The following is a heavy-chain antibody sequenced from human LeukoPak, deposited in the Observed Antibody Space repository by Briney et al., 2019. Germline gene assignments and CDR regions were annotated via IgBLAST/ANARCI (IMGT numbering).Heavy chain of an antibody. CDR1: GYTFTGYY. CDR2: INPNSGGI. J-gene: IGHJ4*02. Sequence: ASVKVSCKASGYTFTGYYMHWVRQAPGQGLEWMGRINPNSGGINYAQKFQGRVTMTRDTSISTAYMELSRLRSDDTAVYYCARVSYDSSGYYSLFDYWGQGTLVTVSS. V-gene: IGHV1-2*06. D-gene: IGHD3-22*01. CDR3: ARVSYDSSGYYSLFDY.